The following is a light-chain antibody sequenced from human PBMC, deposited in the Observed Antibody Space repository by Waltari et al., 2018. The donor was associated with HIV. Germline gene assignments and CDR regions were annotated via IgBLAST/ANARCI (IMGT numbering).Light chain of an antibody. J-gene: IGKJ1*01. V-gene: IGKV1-39*01. CDR3: QQSYTTRWT. CDR1: QSIDNF. CDR2: GAS. Sequence: DIQMTQSPSSLSASVGDRVTITCRASQSIDNFLNWYHQKPGKAPKLLIYGASRLQSGVPSRFSGSGSGTDFTLTVNSLQPEDFATYYCQQSYTTRWTFGLGTKVEMK.